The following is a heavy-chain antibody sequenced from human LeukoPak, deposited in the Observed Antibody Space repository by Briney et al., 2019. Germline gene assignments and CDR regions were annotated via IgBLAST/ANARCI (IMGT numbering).Heavy chain of an antibody. CDR2: INPSGGST. CDR1: GYTFTSYY. V-gene: IGHV1-46*01. CDR3: ARDPHYYDSSGTDYFDY. Sequence: GASVKVSCKASGYTFTSYYMHWVRQAPGQGLEWMGIINPSGGSTSYAQKFQGRVTMTRDTSTSTVYMELSSLRSEDTAVYYCARDPHYYDSSGTDYFDYWGQGTLVTVSS. J-gene: IGHJ4*02. D-gene: IGHD3-22*01.